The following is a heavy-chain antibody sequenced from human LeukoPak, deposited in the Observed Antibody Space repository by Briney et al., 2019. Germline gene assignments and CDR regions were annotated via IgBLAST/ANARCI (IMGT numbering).Heavy chain of an antibody. J-gene: IGHJ4*02. D-gene: IGHD6-19*01. Sequence: SETLSLTCTVSDSSISSGYYWGWIRQPPGKGLEWIGSIYHSGSTYYNPSLKSRVTISIDTSRNQFSLKLSSVTAADTALFYCARGNLDQWLVFDYWGQGTLVTVSS. CDR3: ARGNLDQWLVFDY. CDR2: IYHSGST. V-gene: IGHV4-38-2*02. CDR1: DSSISSGYY.